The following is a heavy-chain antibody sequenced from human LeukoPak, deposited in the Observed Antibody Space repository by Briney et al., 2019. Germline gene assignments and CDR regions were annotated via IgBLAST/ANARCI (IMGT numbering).Heavy chain of an antibody. CDR1: GFTFSSYG. J-gene: IGHJ6*02. V-gene: IGHV3-30*02. Sequence: GGSLRLSCAASGFTFSSYGMHWVRQAPGKGLEGVAFIRYDGSNKYYADSVKGRFTISRDNSKNTPYLQMNSLRAEDTAVYYCAKDGGSRIYYYYYGMDVWGQGTTVTVSS. CDR2: IRYDGSNK. D-gene: IGHD2-2*01. CDR3: AKDGGSRIYYYYYGMDV.